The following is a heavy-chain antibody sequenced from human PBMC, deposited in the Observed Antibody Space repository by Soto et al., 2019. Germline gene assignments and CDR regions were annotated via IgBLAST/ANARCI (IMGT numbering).Heavy chain of an antibody. CDR2: INRDGSST. CDR3: ARDGPGYSFDY. D-gene: IGHD4-4*01. CDR1: GFTFSSYW. V-gene: IGHV3-74*01. Sequence: EVQLVESGGDLVQPGGSLRLSCAASGFTFSSYWMHWVRQAPGKGLVWVSRINRDGSSTSYADSVKGRFTISRDNAKNTLYLQMNSLRAEDTAVYYCARDGPGYSFDYWGQGTLFTVSS. J-gene: IGHJ4*02.